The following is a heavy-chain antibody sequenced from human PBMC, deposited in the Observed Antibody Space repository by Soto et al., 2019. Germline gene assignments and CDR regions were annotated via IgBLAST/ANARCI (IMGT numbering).Heavy chain of an antibody. V-gene: IGHV1-18*04. CDR1: GYSFATYG. CDR3: ATEPIYYNDGSGYYPLGH. D-gene: IGHD3-22*01. J-gene: IGHJ4*02. CDR2: VSAHNGDT. Sequence: ASVKVSCKASGYSFATYGFSWVRQAPGQGLECVGWVSAHNGDTHYSQKFQGRVTLTTDTSTNTGYMELRSLTSDDTAVYFCATEPIYYNDGSGYYPLGHWGQGTLVTVSS.